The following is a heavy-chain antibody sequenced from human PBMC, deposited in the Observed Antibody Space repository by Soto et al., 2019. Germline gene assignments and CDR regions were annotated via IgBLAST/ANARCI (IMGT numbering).Heavy chain of an antibody. Sequence: GASVKVCCKASGDSFTSYGISWVRQAPGQGLEWMGWISGYNGNTNYAQKLQGRVTMTTDTSTRTAYMELRSLRSDDTAVYYCARDQVEMATITYTSDFDYWGQGTLVTVSS. D-gene: IGHD5-12*01. CDR1: GDSFTSYG. V-gene: IGHV1-18*01. J-gene: IGHJ4*02. CDR3: ARDQVEMATITYTSDFDY. CDR2: ISGYNGNT.